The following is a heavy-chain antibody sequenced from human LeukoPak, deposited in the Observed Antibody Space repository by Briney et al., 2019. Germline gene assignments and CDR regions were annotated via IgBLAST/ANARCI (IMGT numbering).Heavy chain of an antibody. CDR1: GFTFSSYA. CDR2: ISSNGGST. V-gene: IGHV3-64*01. CDR3: ARDSVVGAKAGMYFDY. Sequence: GGSLRLSCAASGFTFSSYAMHWVRQAPGKGLEYVSAISSNGGSTYYANSVKGRFTISRDNSKNTLYLQMGSLRAEDMAVYYCARDSVVGAKAGMYFDYWGQGTLVTVSS. D-gene: IGHD1-26*01. J-gene: IGHJ4*02.